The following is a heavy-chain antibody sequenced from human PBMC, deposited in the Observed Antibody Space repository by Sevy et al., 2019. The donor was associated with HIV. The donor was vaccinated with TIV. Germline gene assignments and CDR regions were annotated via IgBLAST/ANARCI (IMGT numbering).Heavy chain of an antibody. Sequence: GESLKISCAASGFTFNNAWMSWVRQAPGKGLEWVGHIKSKTDGGTTDYAAPVKGRFTISRDDSKNTLYLQMNSLKTEDTAVYYCTTTWSGYYSVARFDHWGQGTLVTASS. CDR3: TTTWSGYYSVARFDH. D-gene: IGHD3-3*01. CDR1: GFTFNNAW. V-gene: IGHV3-15*01. J-gene: IGHJ4*02. CDR2: IKSKTDGGTT.